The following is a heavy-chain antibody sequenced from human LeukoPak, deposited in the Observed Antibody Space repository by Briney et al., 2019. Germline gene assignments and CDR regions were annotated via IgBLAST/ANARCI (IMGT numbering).Heavy chain of an antibody. D-gene: IGHD2-15*01. Sequence: SVKVSCKASVGTFSSYAISWVRQAPGQGLDWMGGIIPIFGTANYAQKFQGRATITTDESTSTAYMELSSLRSEDTAVYYCARASPYFYCSGGSCYFHPWGQGPLVTVSS. CDR3: ARASPYFYCSGGSCYFHP. CDR1: VGTFSSYA. CDR2: IIPIFGTA. V-gene: IGHV1-69*05. J-gene: IGHJ5*02.